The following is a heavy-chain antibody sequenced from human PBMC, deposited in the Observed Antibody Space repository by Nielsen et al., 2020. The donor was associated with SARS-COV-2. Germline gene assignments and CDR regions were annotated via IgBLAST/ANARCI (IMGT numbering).Heavy chain of an antibody. CDR3: ASSLGGYSYGRDYYYMDV. CDR2: IYYSEST. CDR1: GGSISSSSYY. V-gene: IGHV4-39*01. J-gene: IGHJ6*03. Sequence: SETLSLTCTVSGGSISSSSYYWGWIRQPPGKGLEWIGSIYYSESTYYNPSLKSRVTISVDTSKDQFSLKLSSVTAADTAVYYCASSLGGYSYGRDYYYMDVWGKGTTVTVSS. D-gene: IGHD5-18*01.